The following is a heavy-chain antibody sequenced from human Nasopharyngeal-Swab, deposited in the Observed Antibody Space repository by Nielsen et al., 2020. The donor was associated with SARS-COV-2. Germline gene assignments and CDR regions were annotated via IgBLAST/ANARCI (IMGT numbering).Heavy chain of an antibody. CDR3: ATRYH. CDR2: INTNTGNP. J-gene: IGHJ5*02. CDR1: GYNFNTYT. V-gene: IGHV7-4-1*02. Sequence: ASVKVSYKASGYNFNTYTMTWVRQAPGQGPEWMGWINTNTGNPTYTQGFTGRFVFSLDTSVNTAYLQISSLKPEDTAVYYCATRYHWGQGTLVTVSS.